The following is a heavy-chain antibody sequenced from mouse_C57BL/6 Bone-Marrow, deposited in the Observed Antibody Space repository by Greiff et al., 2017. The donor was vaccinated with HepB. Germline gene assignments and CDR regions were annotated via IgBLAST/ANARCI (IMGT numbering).Heavy chain of an antibody. Sequence: VQLQQSGAELVKPGASVKLSCTASGFNIKDYYMHWVKQRTEQGLEWIGRIDPEYGETKYAPKFQGKATITADTSSNTAYLQLSSLTSEDTAVYYCARDGSSWAWFAYWGQGTLVTVSA. J-gene: IGHJ3*01. CDR3: ARDGSSWAWFAY. V-gene: IGHV14-2*01. CDR2: IDPEYGET. D-gene: IGHD1-1*01. CDR1: GFNIKDYY.